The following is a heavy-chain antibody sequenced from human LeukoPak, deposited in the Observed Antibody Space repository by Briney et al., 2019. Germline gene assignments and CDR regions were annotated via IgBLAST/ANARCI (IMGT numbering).Heavy chain of an antibody. CDR2: INQGGNDK. J-gene: IGHJ4*02. CDR1: GFIFSSRW. CDR3: ATLKDSGTTFDN. V-gene: IGHV3-7*01. D-gene: IGHD4-17*01. Sequence: QSGGSLRLSCAPSGFIFSSRWMSWVRQAPGKGLEWVASINQGGNDKRHADSVKGRFTISRDTAKNSLSLQLSSPRAEDTAVYYCATLKDSGTTFDNWGQGTLVTVSS.